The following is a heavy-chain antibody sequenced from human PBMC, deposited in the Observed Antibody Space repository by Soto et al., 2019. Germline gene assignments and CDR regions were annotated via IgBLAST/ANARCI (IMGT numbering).Heavy chain of an antibody. D-gene: IGHD6-13*01. CDR2: ISWNSGSI. Sequence: GGSLRLSCAASGFTFDDYAMHWVRQAPGKGLEWVSGISWNSGSIGYADSVKGRFAISRDNAKNSLYLQMNSLRAEDTALYYCAKEHIAAAGPNYYYYDMDVWGQGTTVTAP. J-gene: IGHJ6*02. CDR1: GFTFDDYA. V-gene: IGHV3-9*01. CDR3: AKEHIAAAGPNYYYYDMDV.